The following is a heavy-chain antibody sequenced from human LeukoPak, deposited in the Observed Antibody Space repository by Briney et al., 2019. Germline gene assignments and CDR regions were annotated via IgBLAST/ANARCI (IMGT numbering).Heavy chain of an antibody. Sequence: SETLSLTCTVSGGSISSSSYYWGWIRQPPGKGLEWIGSIYYSGSTYYDPSLKSRVTISVDTSKNQFSLKLSSVTAADTAVYYCARRYYYGSGSDFDYWGQGTLVTVSS. CDR2: IYYSGST. D-gene: IGHD3-10*01. J-gene: IGHJ4*02. CDR3: ARRYYYGSGSDFDY. CDR1: GGSISSSSYY. V-gene: IGHV4-39*01.